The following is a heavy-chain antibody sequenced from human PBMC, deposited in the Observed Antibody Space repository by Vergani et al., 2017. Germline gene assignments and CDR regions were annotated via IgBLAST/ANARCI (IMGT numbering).Heavy chain of an antibody. Sequence: QVQLQESGPGLVKASQTLSLTCSVSGAYVGSGGYYWSWVRQRPGMGLDWIGYIYYSGTTYYNPSLESRVTISVDTSKNQFSLKLSSVTAADTAVYYCARVSYSSSWTIDYWGQGTLVTVSS. V-gene: IGHV4-30-4*08. J-gene: IGHJ4*02. CDR1: GAYVGSGGYY. CDR3: ARVSYSSSWTIDY. CDR2: IYYSGTT. D-gene: IGHD6-13*01.